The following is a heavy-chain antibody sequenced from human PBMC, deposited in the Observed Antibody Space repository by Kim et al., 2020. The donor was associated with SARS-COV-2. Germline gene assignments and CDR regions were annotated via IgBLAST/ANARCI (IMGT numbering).Heavy chain of an antibody. D-gene: IGHD1-26*01. Sequence: SETLSLTCTVSGGSISSGGYYWSWIRQHPGKGLEWIGYIYYSGSTYYNPSLKSRVTISVDTSKNQFSLKLSSVTAADTAVYYCVRESGLYCAGAFDIWGQGTMVTVSS. CDR1: GGSISSGGYY. J-gene: IGHJ3*02. CDR3: VRESGLYCAGAFDI. CDR2: IYYSGST. V-gene: IGHV4-31*03.